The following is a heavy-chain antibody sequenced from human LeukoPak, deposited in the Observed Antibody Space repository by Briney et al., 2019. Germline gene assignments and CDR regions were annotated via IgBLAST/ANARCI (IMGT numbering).Heavy chain of an antibody. CDR2: INHSGST. D-gene: IGHD3-10*01. V-gene: IGHV4-34*01. CDR3: ARREGGSGSYYNEAWFDP. CDR1: GGSFSGYY. Sequence: PSETLSLTCAVYGGSFSGYYWSWIRQPPGKGLEWIGEINHSGSTNYNPSLKSRVTISVDTSKNQFSLKLSSVTAADTAVYYCARREGGSGSYYNEAWFDPWGQGTLVTVSS. J-gene: IGHJ5*02.